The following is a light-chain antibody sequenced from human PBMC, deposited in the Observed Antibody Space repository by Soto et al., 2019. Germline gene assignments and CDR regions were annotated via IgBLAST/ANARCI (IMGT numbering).Light chain of an antibody. Sequence: EIVLTQSPATLSLSPGERATLSCGASQSVSSNYLAWYQQKHGLAPRLLIYDAYTRATSIPDRFSGSGSGTDFTLTISRLEPEDFEVYYCSQYGTLSMYTFGQGTKLEIK. CDR2: DAY. V-gene: IGKV3D-20*01. CDR3: SQYGTLSMYT. CDR1: QSVSSNY. J-gene: IGKJ2*01.